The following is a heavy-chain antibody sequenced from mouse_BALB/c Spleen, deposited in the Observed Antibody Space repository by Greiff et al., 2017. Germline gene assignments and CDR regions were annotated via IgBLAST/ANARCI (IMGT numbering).Heavy chain of an antibody. J-gene: IGHJ4*01. CDR2: IWWDDDK. Sequence: QVTLKVCGPGILKPSQTLSLTCSFSGFSLSTSGIGVGWLRQPSGKGLEWLAHIWWDDDKYYNPSLKSQLTISKNTSRNQVFLKITSVHTADTATYYCTLSYYRYGEGDYSSMAYWGQGTSVTVSS. D-gene: IGHD2-14*01. V-gene: IGHV8-8*01. CDR3: TLSYYRYGEGDYSSMAY. CDR1: GFSLSTSGIG.